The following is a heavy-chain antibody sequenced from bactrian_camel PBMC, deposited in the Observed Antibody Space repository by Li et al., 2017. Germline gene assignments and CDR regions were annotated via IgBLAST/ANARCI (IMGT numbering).Heavy chain of an antibody. Sequence: DVQLVESGGGLVQPGGSLRLSCVVSGFTFSDNGMSWVRQAPGKGLEWVVSIDKGGTTTYYTDSVKGRFTVSRDNAKNTVYLQMNSLKSEDTALYFCVTQLSDSWTPRTFHYWGQGTQVTVS. CDR3: VTQLSDSWTPRTFHY. J-gene: IGHJ4*01. CDR2: IDKGGTTT. V-gene: IGHV3S40*01. D-gene: IGHD6*01. CDR1: GFTFSDNG.